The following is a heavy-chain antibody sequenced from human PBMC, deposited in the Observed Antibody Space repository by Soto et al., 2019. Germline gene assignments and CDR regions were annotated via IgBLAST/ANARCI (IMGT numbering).Heavy chain of an antibody. J-gene: IGHJ6*02. D-gene: IGHD2-8*02. Sequence: QVQLQESGPGLVKPSQTLSLTCTVSGGSISSGGYYWSWIRQHPGKGLEWIGYIYYSGSTYYNPSLKSRVTISVDTSKNQFPLKLSSVTAADTAVYYCARDEYLLGRRGYGMDVWGQGTTVTVSS. CDR3: ARDEYLLGRRGYGMDV. CDR1: GGSISSGGYY. V-gene: IGHV4-31*03. CDR2: IYYSGST.